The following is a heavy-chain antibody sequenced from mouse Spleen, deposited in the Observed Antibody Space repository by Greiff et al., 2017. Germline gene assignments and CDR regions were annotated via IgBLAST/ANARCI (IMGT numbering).Heavy chain of an antibody. CDR2: INPYNGDT. D-gene: IGHD2-4*01. V-gene: IGHV1-20*02. Sequence: QLQQSGPELVKPGASVKISCKASGYSFTGYFMNWVMQSHGKSLEWIGRINPYNGDTFYNQKFKGKATLTVDKSSSTAHMELRSLASEDSAVYYCAREKIYDYDWFAYWGQGTLVTVSA. CDR3: AREKIYDYDWFAY. J-gene: IGHJ3*01. CDR1: GYSFTGYF.